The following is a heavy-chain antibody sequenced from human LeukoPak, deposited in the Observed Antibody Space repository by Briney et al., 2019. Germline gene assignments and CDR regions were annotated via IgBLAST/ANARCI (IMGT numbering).Heavy chain of an antibody. D-gene: IGHD1-26*01. V-gene: IGHV1-18*01. Sequence: ASVKVSCKASGYTFTSYGINWVRQAPGQGLEWMGWISAYNGNTNYVQELQGRVTMTTDTSTSTAYMELRSLRSDDTAVYYCARDTRVGATFVAFDIWGQGTMVTVSS. CDR3: ARDTRVGATFVAFDI. CDR1: GYTFTSYG. CDR2: ISAYNGNT. J-gene: IGHJ3*02.